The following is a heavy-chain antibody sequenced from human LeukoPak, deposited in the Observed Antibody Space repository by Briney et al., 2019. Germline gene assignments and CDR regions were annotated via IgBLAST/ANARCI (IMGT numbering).Heavy chain of an antibody. D-gene: IGHD3-16*01. CDR1: GFTFSSYA. Sequence: GGSLRLSCAASGFTFSSYAMNWVRQAPGKGLEWVSSISGSGATTYYADSVKGRFTISRDNSKNTLYLQMNSLRAEDTAVYYCAKDTKTGGGWFDTWGQGTLVTVSS. J-gene: IGHJ5*02. V-gene: IGHV3-23*01. CDR3: AKDTKTGGGWFDT. CDR2: ISGSGATT.